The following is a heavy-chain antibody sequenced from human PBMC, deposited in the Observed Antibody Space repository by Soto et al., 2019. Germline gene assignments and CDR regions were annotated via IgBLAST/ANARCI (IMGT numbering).Heavy chain of an antibody. D-gene: IGHD3-16*02. J-gene: IGHJ5*02. CDR2: INHSGST. CDR1: GGSFSGYY. CDR3: ARGLIDYVWGRYRYKHRWFDP. Sequence: QVQLQQLGAGLLKPSETLSLTCAVYGGSFSGYYWSWIRQPPGKGLEWSGAINHSGSTNYNPSLKRRVTISVDTSKNQFSLKRSSVTAADTAVYYCARGLIDYVWGRYRYKHRWFDPWCQGTLVTVS. V-gene: IGHV4-34*01.